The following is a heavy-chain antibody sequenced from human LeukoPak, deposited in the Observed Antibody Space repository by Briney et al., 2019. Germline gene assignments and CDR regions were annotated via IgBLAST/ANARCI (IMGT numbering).Heavy chain of an antibody. J-gene: IGHJ4*02. CDR3: ARDRSTTAVDY. CDR2: IWYDGSNK. CDR1: GFTFSSYG. Sequence: PGRSLRLSCAASGFTFSSYGMHWVRQAPGRGLEWVAIIWYDGSNKYYADSVKGRFTISRDNSKNTLYLQINGLRAKDTAVYYCARDRSTTAVDYWGQGTLVTVSS. V-gene: IGHV3-33*01. D-gene: IGHD4-17*01.